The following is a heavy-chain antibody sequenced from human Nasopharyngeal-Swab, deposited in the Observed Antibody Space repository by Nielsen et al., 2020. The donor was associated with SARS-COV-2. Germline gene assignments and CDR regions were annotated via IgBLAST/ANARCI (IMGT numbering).Heavy chain of an antibody. CDR1: GFTFSSYG. CDR3: AKVYGDSEFDP. Sequence: GGSLRLSCAASGFTFSSYGMHWVRQAPGKGLEWVALISYDGSNKYYADSVKGRFTISRDNSKNTLYLQMNSLRAEDTAVYYCAKVYGDSEFDPWGQGTLVTVSS. CDR2: ISYDGSNK. D-gene: IGHD4-17*01. J-gene: IGHJ5*02. V-gene: IGHV3-30*18.